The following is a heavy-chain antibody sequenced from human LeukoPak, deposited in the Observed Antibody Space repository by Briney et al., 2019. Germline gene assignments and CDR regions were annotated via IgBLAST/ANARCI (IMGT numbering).Heavy chain of an antibody. CDR3: ARAGRSSSGYYTSFDY. CDR2: INSDGSST. J-gene: IGHJ4*02. Sequence: GGSLRLSCAASGLTFSSYWMHWVRQAPGKGLVWVSRINSDGSSTSYADSVKGRFTISRDNAKNTLYLQMNSLRAEDTAVYYCARAGRSSSGYYTSFDYWGQGTLVTVSS. D-gene: IGHD3-22*01. V-gene: IGHV3-74*01. CDR1: GLTFSSYW.